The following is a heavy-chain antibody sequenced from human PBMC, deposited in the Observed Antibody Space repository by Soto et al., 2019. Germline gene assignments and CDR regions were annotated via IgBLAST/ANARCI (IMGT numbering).Heavy chain of an antibody. D-gene: IGHD6-19*01. V-gene: IGHV3-23*01. Sequence: EVQLLESGGGLVQPGGSLRLSCAVSGITFSSYALSWVRQAPGKGLGWVSVISGSASSTYYADSVRGRFTISRDNSKDTLYLQMNSLRAEDTAVYYCAKRGRGAVAFDYWGQGTLVTVSS. J-gene: IGHJ4*02. CDR3: AKRGRGAVAFDY. CDR1: GITFSSYA. CDR2: ISGSASST.